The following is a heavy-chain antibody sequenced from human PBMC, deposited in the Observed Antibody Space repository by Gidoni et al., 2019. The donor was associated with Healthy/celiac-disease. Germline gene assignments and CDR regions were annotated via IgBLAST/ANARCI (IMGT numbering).Heavy chain of an antibody. D-gene: IGHD2-15*01. J-gene: IGHJ1*01. V-gene: IGHV4-34*01. CDR1: GGSFSGYY. CDR3: ASEHCSGGSCYWDDLYFQH. Sequence: QVQLQQWGAGLLTPSETLSLTCAVYGGSFSGYYWSWIRQPPGKGLEWIGEINHSGSTNYNPSLKSRVTISVDTSKNQFSLKLSSVTAADTAVYYCASEHCSGGSCYWDDLYFQHWGQGTLVTVSS. CDR2: INHSGST.